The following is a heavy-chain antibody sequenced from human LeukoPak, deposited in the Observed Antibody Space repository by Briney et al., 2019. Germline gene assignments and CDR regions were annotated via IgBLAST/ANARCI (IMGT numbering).Heavy chain of an antibody. V-gene: IGHV4-59*11. CDR2: VNYSGST. CDR1: GGSIGSHY. CDR3: ARGYYDSSGYSNPFDY. J-gene: IGHJ4*02. Sequence: SETLSLTCTVSGGSIGSHYWSWMRRPPGKRLEWIGYVNYSGSTNYNPSLKSRVTISVDTSKNQFSLKLSSVTAADTAVYYCARGYYDSSGYSNPFDYWGQGTLVTVSS. D-gene: IGHD3-22*01.